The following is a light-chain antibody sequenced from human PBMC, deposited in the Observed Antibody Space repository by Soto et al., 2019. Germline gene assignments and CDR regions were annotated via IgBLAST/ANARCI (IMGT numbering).Light chain of an antibody. CDR1: QGISNA. CDR3: QQFDSYPIT. Sequence: AIQLTQSPSSLSASVGDRVNITCRASQGISNAVAWYQQKPGKAPKVLIFDSSKLEGGAPSRFSGRGSGTDFSLTISSLQPEDFATYYCQQFDSYPITFGQGTRLDIK. V-gene: IGKV1-13*02. CDR2: DSS. J-gene: IGKJ5*01.